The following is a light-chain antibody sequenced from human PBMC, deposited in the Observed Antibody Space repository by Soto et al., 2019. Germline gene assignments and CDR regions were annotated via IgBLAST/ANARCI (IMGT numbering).Light chain of an antibody. Sequence: EIQMTQSPSSMSASVGDRVTITCQASQNIKNYLNWYQQKPGRAPKLLIYDASNLEAGVPSRFRGSGSGTDFTFTISRLQPEDIATDYCQQYENLPTFGQGTRLEIK. V-gene: IGKV1-33*01. CDR3: QQYENLPT. CDR1: QNIKNY. J-gene: IGKJ5*01. CDR2: DAS.